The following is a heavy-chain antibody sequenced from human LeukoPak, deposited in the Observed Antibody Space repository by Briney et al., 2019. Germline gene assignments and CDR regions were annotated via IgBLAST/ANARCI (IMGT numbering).Heavy chain of an antibody. CDR2: IYYSGST. Sequence: PSETLSLTCTVSGGSVSSGSYYWSWIRQPPGKGLEWIGYIYYSGSTNYNPSLKSRVTISVDTSKNQFSLKLSSVTAADTAVYYCARDTPYTREWLRKDAFDIWGQGTMVTVSS. V-gene: IGHV4-61*01. CDR1: GGSVSSGSYY. CDR3: ARDTPYTREWLRKDAFDI. J-gene: IGHJ3*02. D-gene: IGHD5-12*01.